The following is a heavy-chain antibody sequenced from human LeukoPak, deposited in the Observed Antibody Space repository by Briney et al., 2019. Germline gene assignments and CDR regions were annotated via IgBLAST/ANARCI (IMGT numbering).Heavy chain of an antibody. CDR3: ANNRYSSRWRGAFDV. CDR1: GFTFSFYA. D-gene: IGHD6-13*01. Sequence: GGSLRLSCAASGFTFSFYAMSWVRQAPGKGLEWVAAISASGSATSYADSVKGRFTISRDNSKNTLYLQMNSLRAEDTAVYYCANNRYSSRWRGAFDVWGQGTMVTVSS. J-gene: IGHJ3*01. CDR2: ISASGSAT. V-gene: IGHV3-23*01.